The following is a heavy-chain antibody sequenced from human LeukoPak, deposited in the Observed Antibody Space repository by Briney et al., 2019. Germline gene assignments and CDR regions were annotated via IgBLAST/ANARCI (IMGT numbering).Heavy chain of an antibody. CDR2: ISYDGSNN. CDR3: ARDGMHIVVVTAPYYFDY. J-gene: IGHJ4*02. CDR1: GFIFSSYA. D-gene: IGHD2-21*02. V-gene: IGHV3-30-3*01. Sequence: GGSLRLSCAASGFIFSSYAMHWVRPAPGKGLEWVAVISYDGSNNYYADSVKGRFTISRDNSKNTLYLQMNSLRAEDTAVYYCARDGMHIVVVTAPYYFDYWGQGTLVTVSS.